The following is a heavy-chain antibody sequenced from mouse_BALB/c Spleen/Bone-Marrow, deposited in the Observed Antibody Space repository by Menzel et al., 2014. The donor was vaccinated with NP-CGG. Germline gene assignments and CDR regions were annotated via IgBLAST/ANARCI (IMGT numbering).Heavy chain of an antibody. D-gene: IGHD2-4*01. V-gene: IGHV5-9-2*01. CDR1: GFTFNSYG. CDR2: ISGGGSNT. Sequence: EVKLVESGGGLVKSARTLKLSCAASGFTFNSYGMSWVRQTPEKRLEWVATISGGGSNTFYPDSVKGRFTISSDNAKNNLYLQLSSLRSEDTALYYWARHAYYDQSEVSFVYWGQGTLVTVSA. J-gene: IGHJ3*01. CDR3: ARHAYYDQSEVSFVY.